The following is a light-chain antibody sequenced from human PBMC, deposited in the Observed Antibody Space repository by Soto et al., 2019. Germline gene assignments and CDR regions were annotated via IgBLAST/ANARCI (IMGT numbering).Light chain of an antibody. CDR3: QQYNNWPQT. V-gene: IGKV3-15*01. J-gene: IGKJ2*01. CDR1: QSVSSY. Sequence: EMVMTQSPATLSVSPGERATLSCRASQSVSSYLAWYQQKPAQAPRLLIYGASTRATGIPARFSGSGTGTEFALTISSLQSEDFAVYYWQQYNNWPQTFGQGTKLEIK. CDR2: GAS.